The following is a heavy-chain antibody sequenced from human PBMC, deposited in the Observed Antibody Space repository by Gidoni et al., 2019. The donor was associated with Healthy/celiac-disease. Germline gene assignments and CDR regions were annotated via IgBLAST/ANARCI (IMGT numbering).Heavy chain of an antibody. V-gene: IGHV1-69*01. CDR3: ARGYGVDTAMVTVHYYYYYGMDV. J-gene: IGHJ6*02. CDR2: IIPIFGTA. Sequence: QVQLVQSGAEVKKPGSSVQASCKASGGPFSSHAISCVRQAPGQGLEWMGRIIPIFGTANYAQKFQGRVTITADESTSTAYMELSSLRSEDTAVYYCARGYGVDTAMVTVHYYYYYGMDVWGQGTTVTVSS. D-gene: IGHD5-18*01. CDR1: GGPFSSHA.